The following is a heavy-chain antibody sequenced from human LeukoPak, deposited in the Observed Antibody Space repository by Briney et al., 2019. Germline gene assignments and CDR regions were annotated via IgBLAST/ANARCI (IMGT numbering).Heavy chain of an antibody. CDR2: ISAYNGNT. J-gene: IGHJ6*02. CDR3: ARDPPTYGSGRWVLPKGYYGMDV. V-gene: IGHV1-18*01. CDR1: GYTFTSYG. Sequence: GASVKVSCKASGYTFTSYGISWVRQAPGQGLEWMGWISAYNGNTNYAQKLQGRVTMTTDTSTSTAYMELRSLRSDDTAVYYCARDPPTYGSGRWVLPKGYYGMDVWGQGTTVTVSS. D-gene: IGHD3-10*01.